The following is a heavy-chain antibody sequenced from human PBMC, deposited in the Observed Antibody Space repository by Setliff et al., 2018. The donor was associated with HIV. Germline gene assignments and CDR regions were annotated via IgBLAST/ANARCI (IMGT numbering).Heavy chain of an antibody. Sequence: SETLSLTCTVSGVSIRSDVYYWSWIRQPAGKGLEWIGHIYTSGSTNYNPSLKSRVTMSVDTSKNQFSLKLSSVTAADTAVYYCARTVMSGDDYWGQGTLVTVSS. V-gene: IGHV4-61*09. D-gene: IGHD3-16*01. J-gene: IGHJ4*02. CDR3: ARTVMSGDDY. CDR2: IYTSGST. CDR1: GVSIRSDVYY.